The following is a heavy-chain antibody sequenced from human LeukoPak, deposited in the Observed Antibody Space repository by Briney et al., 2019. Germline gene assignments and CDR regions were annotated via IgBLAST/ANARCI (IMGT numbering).Heavy chain of an antibody. CDR1: GGSISNYY. Sequence: SKTLSLTCSVSGGSISNYYWSWIRQPSGKGLEWIGYLYYSGDTNYNPSLKSRVTISVDTSKNQFSLSLSSVTAADTAVYYCASSHPLGSNNDYYTPFDYWGQGTLVTVSS. V-gene: IGHV4-59*01. D-gene: IGHD3-3*01. J-gene: IGHJ4*02. CDR2: LYYSGDT. CDR3: ASSHPLGSNNDYYTPFDY.